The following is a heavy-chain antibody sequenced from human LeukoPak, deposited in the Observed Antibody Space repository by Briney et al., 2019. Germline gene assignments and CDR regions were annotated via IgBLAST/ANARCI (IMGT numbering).Heavy chain of an antibody. D-gene: IGHD2-2*02. J-gene: IGHJ4*02. CDR3: ARGSGGDIVVVPAAIKFDY. V-gene: IGHV4-4*07. CDR2: VYTSGST. Sequence: PSETLSLTCTVSGGSISSYYWSWIRQPAGKGLEWIGRVYTSGSTNYNPSLKSRVTISVDTSKNQFSLKLSSVTAADTAVYYCARGSGGDIVVVPAAIKFDYWGQGTLVTVSS. CDR1: GGSISSYY.